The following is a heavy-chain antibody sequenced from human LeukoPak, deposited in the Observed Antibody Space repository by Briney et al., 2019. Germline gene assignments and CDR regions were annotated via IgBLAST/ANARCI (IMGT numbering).Heavy chain of an antibody. D-gene: IGHD6-13*01. J-gene: IGHJ5*02. CDR3: ARRRGLGKGSSYNWFDP. CDR2: IYYSGST. V-gene: IGHV4-39*07. CDR1: GGSISSSSYY. Sequence: PSETLSLTCTVSGGSISSSSYYWGWIRQPPGKGLEWIGSIYYSGSTYYNPSLKSRVTISVDTSKNQFSLKLSSVTAADTAVYYCARRRGLGKGSSYNWFDPWGQGTLVTVSS.